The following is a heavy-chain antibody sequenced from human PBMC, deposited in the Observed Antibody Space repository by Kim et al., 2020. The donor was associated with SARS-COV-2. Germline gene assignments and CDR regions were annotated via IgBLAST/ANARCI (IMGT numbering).Heavy chain of an antibody. CDR2: INAGNGNT. CDR1: GYTFTSYA. V-gene: IGHV1-3*01. Sequence: ASVKVSCKASGYTFTSYAMHWVRQAPGQRLEWMGWINAGNGNTKYSQKFQGRVTITRDTSASTAYMELSSLRSEDTAVYYCARGVGATPVEVIDYWGQGTLVTVSS. D-gene: IGHD1-26*01. J-gene: IGHJ4*02. CDR3: ARGVGATPVEVIDY.